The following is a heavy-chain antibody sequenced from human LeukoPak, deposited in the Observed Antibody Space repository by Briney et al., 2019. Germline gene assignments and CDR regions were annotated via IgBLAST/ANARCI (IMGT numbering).Heavy chain of an antibody. Sequence: GRSLRLSCAASGFTFSSYGMHWVRQAPGKGLEWVAVIWYGGSNKYYADSVKGRFTISRDNSKNTLYLQMNSLRAEDTAVYYCAKDGFQRRSNSDYYYMDVWGKGTTVTVSS. CDR2: IWYGGSNK. D-gene: IGHD4-11*01. J-gene: IGHJ6*03. CDR1: GFTFSSYG. CDR3: AKDGFQRRSNSDYYYMDV. V-gene: IGHV3-30*18.